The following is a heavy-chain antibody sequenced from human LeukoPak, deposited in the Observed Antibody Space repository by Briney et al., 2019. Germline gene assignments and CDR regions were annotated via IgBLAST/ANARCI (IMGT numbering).Heavy chain of an antibody. J-gene: IGHJ4*02. CDR3: ARAIQSHLLKGYFDY. V-gene: IGHV3-53*01. CDR2: IYSDGTP. Sequence: GGSLRLSCAPFGLTVSSNYMSWVRQAPGKGLEWVSTIYSDGTPYYADSLKGRFTISRDNSKNTPYLRMNSLRAEDTAIYYCARAIQSHLLKGYFDYWGQGALVTVSS. D-gene: IGHD2-2*01. CDR1: GLTVSSNY.